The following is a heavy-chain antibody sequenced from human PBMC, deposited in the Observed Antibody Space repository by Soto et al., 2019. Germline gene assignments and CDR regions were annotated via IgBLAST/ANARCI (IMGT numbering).Heavy chain of an antibody. D-gene: IGHD3-16*01. CDR2: ITWNSGTI. CDR1: GFTFDDYA. V-gene: IGHV3-9*01. CDR3: VKDIDRPNLGPLGF. J-gene: IGHJ4*02. Sequence: GGSLRLSCAASGFTFDDYAMHWVRQAPGRGLEWVSGITWNSGTIGYADSVKGRFTISRDNAKSSLYLQMNSLRPEDTALYYCVKDIDRPNLGPLGFWGQGTLVTVSS.